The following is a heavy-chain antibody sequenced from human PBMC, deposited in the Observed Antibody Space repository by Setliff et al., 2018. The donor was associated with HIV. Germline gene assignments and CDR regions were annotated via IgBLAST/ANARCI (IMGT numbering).Heavy chain of an antibody. J-gene: IGHJ6*02. D-gene: IGHD1-26*01. CDR2: IGRDGTVA. CDR3: ARPLGVGPARGYYGMDV. CDR1: GFTFSDYW. V-gene: IGHV3-74*01. Sequence: PGGSLRLSCTASGFTFSDYWMHWVRRGPGRGLEWVSRIGRDGTVANYADSVKGRFTISSDNAKSTVYLQMGSLSADDTAVYYCARPLGVGPARGYYGMDVWGQGTTVTVSS.